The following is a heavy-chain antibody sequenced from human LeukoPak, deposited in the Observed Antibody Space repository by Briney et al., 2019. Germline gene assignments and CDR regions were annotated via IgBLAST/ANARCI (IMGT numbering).Heavy chain of an antibody. CDR3: ARVAYNWNYGWFDP. CDR2: INSDGSST. J-gene: IGHJ5*02. D-gene: IGHD1-7*01. CDR1: GFTFSSYW. Sequence: PGGSLRLSCAASGFTFSSYWMHWVRQAPGKGLVWVSRINSDGSSTSYADSVKGRFTISRDNAKNTLYLQMNSLRAEDTAVYYCARVAYNWNYGWFDPWGQGTLVTVSS. V-gene: IGHV3-74*01.